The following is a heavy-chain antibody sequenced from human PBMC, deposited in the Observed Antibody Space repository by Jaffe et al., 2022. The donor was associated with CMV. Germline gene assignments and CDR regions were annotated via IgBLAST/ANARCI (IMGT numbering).Heavy chain of an antibody. CDR2: ISSSSSTI. J-gene: IGHJ4*02. D-gene: IGHD2-8*01. CDR1: GFTFSSYS. V-gene: IGHV3-48*02. Sequence: EVQLVESGGDLVQPGGSLRLSCAASGFTFSSYSMNWVRQAPGKGLEWVSYISSSSSTIYYADSVKGRFTISRDNAKNSLYLQMNSLRDEDTAVYYCASGSYCTNGVCRPGDFDYWGQGTLVTVSS. CDR3: ASGSYCTNGVCRPGDFDY.